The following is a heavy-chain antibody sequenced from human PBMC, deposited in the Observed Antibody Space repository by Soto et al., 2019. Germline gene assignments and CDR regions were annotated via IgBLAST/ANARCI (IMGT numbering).Heavy chain of an antibody. D-gene: IGHD3-16*01. CDR1: GVTFSRYD. J-gene: IGHJ6*04. Sequence: WWSLRLSCTASGVTFSRYDMSWLRQPPGKGLQWVSTITGSGDTTYYGESVKGRFTISRDNSKNTLYLQMNSIRAEDTAEYYCVLWGQWVSNSYHYGLDVWGEGSTLTVSS. CDR2: ITGSGDTT. CDR3: VLWGQWVSNSYHYGLDV. V-gene: IGHV3-23*01.